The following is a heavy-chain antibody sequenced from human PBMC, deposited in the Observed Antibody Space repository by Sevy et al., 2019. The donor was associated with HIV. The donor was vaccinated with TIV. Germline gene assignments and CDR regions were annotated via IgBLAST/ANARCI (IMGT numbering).Heavy chain of an antibody. Sequence: SETLSLTCSVSGGSVNNHYWTWIRQSPGKVLEWIGFISDIGNTDYNPSLKSRVTISVDTSKNQFSLRLSSVTAVDTAIYYCARDMRWLHKVRNYYYGMDVWGQGTPVTVSS. V-gene: IGHV4-59*02. J-gene: IGHJ6*02. CDR3: ARDMRWLHKVRNYYYGMDV. CDR2: ISDIGNT. CDR1: GGSVNNHY. D-gene: IGHD3-10*01.